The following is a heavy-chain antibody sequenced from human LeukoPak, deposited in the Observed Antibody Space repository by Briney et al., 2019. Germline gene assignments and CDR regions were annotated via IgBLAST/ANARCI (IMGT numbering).Heavy chain of an antibody. V-gene: IGHV3-48*03. Sequence: GGSLRLSCAASGFTFSSYEMNWVRQAPGKGLEWVSYISSSGSTIYYADSVKGRFTISRDNAKNTLSLQMNSLRAEDTAVFYCVRAGGPHTVDVWGQGTTVTVSS. D-gene: IGHD2-8*02. CDR3: VRAGGPHTVDV. CDR2: ISSSGSTI. J-gene: IGHJ6*02. CDR1: GFTFSSYE.